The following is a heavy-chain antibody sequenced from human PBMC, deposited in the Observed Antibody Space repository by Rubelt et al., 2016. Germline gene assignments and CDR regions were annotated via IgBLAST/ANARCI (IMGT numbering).Heavy chain of an antibody. V-gene: IGHV4-59*01. Sequence: IGHIYYSTTTSYYPSLKSRVSISIDTSKNQFSLQLSSVTAADSAVYYCATSVVGGPDRGMDGWGQGTTVTVFS. D-gene: IGHD3-3*01. CDR2: IYYSTTT. J-gene: IGHJ6*02. CDR3: ATSVVGGPDRGMDG.